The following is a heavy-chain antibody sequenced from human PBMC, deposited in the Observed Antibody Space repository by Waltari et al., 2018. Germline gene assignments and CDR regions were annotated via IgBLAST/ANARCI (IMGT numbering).Heavy chain of an antibody. Sequence: EVKLVESGGDLVQPGGSLRLYCAASGFTVRGHCMYWVHQAPGKGLEGVSLIYSGGATYYADSVKGRFTISRDNSKNTLYLQMSSLRAEDTAVYYCARGFGTSWSHGPWGQGTLVTVSS. D-gene: IGHD2-2*01. CDR3: ARGFGTSWSHGP. J-gene: IGHJ5*02. CDR1: GFTVRGHC. V-gene: IGHV3-66*01. CDR2: IYSGGAT.